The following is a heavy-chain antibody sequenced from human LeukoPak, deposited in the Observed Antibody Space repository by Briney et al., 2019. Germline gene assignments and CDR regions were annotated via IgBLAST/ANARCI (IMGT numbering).Heavy chain of an antibody. CDR2: MRYDGSNK. Sequence: GGSLRLSCAASGFTFSSYGMHWVRRAPGKGLEWVSFMRYDGSNKYYADSVQGRFTISRDFSKNTVDLYLNSVTTEDTAVYYCAKDHVEGSWGDYFYYYMDVWGKGTTVTVSS. D-gene: IGHD3-10*01. J-gene: IGHJ6*03. CDR3: AKDHVEGSWGDYFYYYMDV. CDR1: GFTFSSYG. V-gene: IGHV3-30*02.